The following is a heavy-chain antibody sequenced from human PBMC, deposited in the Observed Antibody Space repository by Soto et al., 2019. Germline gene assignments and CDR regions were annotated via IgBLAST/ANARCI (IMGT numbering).Heavy chain of an antibody. Sequence: SETLSLTCALSNYSLTSGYYWGWVRQPPGKGLEWIGSFYHSGSTYYNPSLKSRVTISGDTSKNQLSLKSKSVTAADTAVYFCVRSGYGGHGYIDYWGRGTLVTVSS. CDR2: FYHSGST. D-gene: IGHD5-12*01. V-gene: IGHV4-38-2*01. CDR1: NYSLTSGYY. CDR3: VRSGYGGHGYIDY. J-gene: IGHJ4*02.